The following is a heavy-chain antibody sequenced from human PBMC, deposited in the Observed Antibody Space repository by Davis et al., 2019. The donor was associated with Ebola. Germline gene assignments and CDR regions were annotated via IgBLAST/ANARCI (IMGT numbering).Heavy chain of an antibody. CDR1: GFTFSDFS. CDR2: ITTGSNAI. D-gene: IGHD4-23*01. V-gene: IGHV3-48*01. Sequence: PGGSLRLSCAASGFTFSDFSMNWVRQAPGEALEWISYITTGSNAIHYADSVKGRFTVSRDDFDNTLSLQMNSLRVEDTAVYYCARWKIGRKYIDLWGQGTQVTVS. J-gene: IGHJ4*02. CDR3: ARWKIGRKYIDL.